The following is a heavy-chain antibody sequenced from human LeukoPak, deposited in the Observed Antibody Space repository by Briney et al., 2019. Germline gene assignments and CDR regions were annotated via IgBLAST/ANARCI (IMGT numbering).Heavy chain of an antibody. D-gene: IGHD1-14*01. CDR2: VYSVGAT. J-gene: IGHJ4*02. V-gene: IGHV3-66*01. CDR1: GFIVSGNH. Sequence: GGSLRLSCAASGFIVSGNHMNWVRLAPGKVLEWVSIVYSVGATYYEDSVKGRFTVSRDDSKNIVFLQMNNLRSEDTAVYFCATERPGSRTLDSWGQGTPVTVSS. CDR3: ATERPGSRTLDS.